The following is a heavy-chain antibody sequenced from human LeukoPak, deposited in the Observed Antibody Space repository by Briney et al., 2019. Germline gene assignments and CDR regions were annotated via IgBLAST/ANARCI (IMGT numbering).Heavy chain of an antibody. J-gene: IGHJ4*02. D-gene: IGHD6-6*01. Sequence: ASVKVSCKTSGYSENFYGITWVRQVAGQGLEWRGWISAQHGQTEYAPNSQDRVTMTTDTYTNTAYMELRSLRSDDTAVYYCARDPPGRPYSSSSYGWGQGTLVTVSS. V-gene: IGHV1-18*01. CDR2: ISAQHGQT. CDR3: ARDPPGRPYSSSSYG. CDR1: GYSENFYG.